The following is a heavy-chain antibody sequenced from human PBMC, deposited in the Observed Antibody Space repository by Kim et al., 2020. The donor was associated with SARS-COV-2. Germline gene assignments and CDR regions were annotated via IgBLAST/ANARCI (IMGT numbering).Heavy chain of an antibody. Sequence: SETLSLTCTVSGGSISSSSYYWGWIRQPPGKGLEWIGSIYYSGSTYYNPSLKSRVTISVDTSKNQFSLKLSSVTAADTAVYYCASRSRITMVRGVISGAFDIWGQGTMVTVSS. CDR2: IYYSGST. CDR3: ASRSRITMVRGVISGAFDI. V-gene: IGHV4-39*01. D-gene: IGHD3-10*01. J-gene: IGHJ3*02. CDR1: GGSISSSSYY.